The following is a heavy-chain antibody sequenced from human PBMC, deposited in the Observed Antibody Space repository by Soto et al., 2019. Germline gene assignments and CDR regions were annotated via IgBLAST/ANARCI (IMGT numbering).Heavy chain of an antibody. J-gene: IGHJ6*02. CDR2: INPNSGGT. D-gene: IGHD2-8*01. V-gene: IGHV1-2*04. Sequence: ASVKVSCKASGYTFTGYYMHWVRQAPGQGLEWMGWINPNSGGTNYAQKFQGWVTMTRDTSISTAYMELSRLRSDDTAVYYCARDRYGDGVYVSRVGYYGMDVWGQGTTVTVSS. CDR3: ARDRYGDGVYVSRVGYYGMDV. CDR1: GYTFTGYY.